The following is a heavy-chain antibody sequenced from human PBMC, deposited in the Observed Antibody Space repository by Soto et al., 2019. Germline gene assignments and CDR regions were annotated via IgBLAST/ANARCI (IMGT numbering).Heavy chain of an antibody. CDR2: INAGNGNT. CDR1: GYTFTSYA. Sequence: ASVKVSCKASGYTFTSYAMHWVRQAPGQRLEWMGWINAGNGNTKYSQKFQGRVTITRDTSASTAYMELSSLRSEDTAVYYCARLAYSSSCHNYYYGMDVWGQGTTVTVS. J-gene: IGHJ6*02. D-gene: IGHD6-13*01. V-gene: IGHV1-3*01. CDR3: ARLAYSSSCHNYYYGMDV.